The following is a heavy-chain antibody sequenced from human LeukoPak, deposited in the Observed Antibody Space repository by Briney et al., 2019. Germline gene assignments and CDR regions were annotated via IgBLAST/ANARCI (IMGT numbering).Heavy chain of an antibody. J-gene: IGHJ6*02. CDR3: ARAGSSSWNSPPGVYGMDV. Sequence: GASVKVSCKASGYTFTSYYMHWVRQAPGQGLEWMGIINPSGGSTSYAQKFQGRVTMTRDTSTSTVYMELSSLRSEDTAVYYCARAGSSSWNSPPGVYGMDVWGQGTTVTVSS. CDR1: GYTFTSYY. D-gene: IGHD6-13*01. V-gene: IGHV1-46*01. CDR2: INPSGGST.